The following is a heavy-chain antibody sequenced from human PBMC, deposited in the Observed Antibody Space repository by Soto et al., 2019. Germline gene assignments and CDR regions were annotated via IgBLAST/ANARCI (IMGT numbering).Heavy chain of an antibody. J-gene: IGHJ4*02. CDR3: AVDSSGYSCFDY. CDR2: INPNSGGT. Sequence: ASVKVSCKASGYTFTGYYMHWVRQAPGQGLEWMGWINPNSGGTNYAQKFQGRVTMTRDTSISTAYMELSRLRSDDTAVYYCAVDSSGYSCFDYWSQGTLVTVSS. CDR1: GYTFTGYY. V-gene: IGHV1-2*02. D-gene: IGHD3-22*01.